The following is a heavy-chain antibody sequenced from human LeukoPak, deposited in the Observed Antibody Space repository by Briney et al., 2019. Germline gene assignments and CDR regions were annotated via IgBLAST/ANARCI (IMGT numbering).Heavy chain of an antibody. CDR2: INQDGSEK. J-gene: IGHJ6*03. CDR1: GFTFSNYW. CDR3: ARDEADVVTAIPSPYDSSGYYYYYYMDV. V-gene: IGHV3-7*01. Sequence: GGSLRLSCAASGFTFSNYWMSWVRQGPGKGLEWVANINQDGSEKYNVDSMKGRFTISRDNAKNSLYLQMNSLRAEDTAVYYCARDEADVVTAIPSPYDSSGYYYYYYMDVWGKGTTVTVSS. D-gene: IGHD3-22*01.